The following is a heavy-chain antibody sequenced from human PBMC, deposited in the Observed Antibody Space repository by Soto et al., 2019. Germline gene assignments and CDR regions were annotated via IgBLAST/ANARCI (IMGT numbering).Heavy chain of an antibody. V-gene: IGHV1-24*01. J-gene: IGHJ4*02. CDR3: SSSLVRGDNFDY. CDR1: GYTLTELS. CDR2: FDPEDGET. Sequence: QVQLVQSGAEVKKPGASVKVSCKVSGYTLTELSMHWVRQAPGKGLEWMGGFDPEDGETIYAQKFQGRVTMTEDTSTDTAYMQLSSLRSEDTAVYYRSSSLVRGDNFDYWGQGTLVTVSS. D-gene: IGHD3-10*01.